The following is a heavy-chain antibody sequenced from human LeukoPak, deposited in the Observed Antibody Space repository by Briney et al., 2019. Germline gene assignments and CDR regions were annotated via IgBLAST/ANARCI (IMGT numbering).Heavy chain of an antibody. CDR3: ARGGGGDFTNWFDP. J-gene: IGHJ5*02. Sequence: SETLSLTCAVSGGSISSGGYSWSWIRQPPGKGLEWIGYIYHSGSTYYNPSLKSRVTISVDRSKNQFSLKLSSVTAADTAVYYCARGGGGDFTNWFDPWGQGTLVTVSS. CDR1: GGSISSGGYS. D-gene: IGHD2-21*02. CDR2: IYHSGST. V-gene: IGHV4-30-2*01.